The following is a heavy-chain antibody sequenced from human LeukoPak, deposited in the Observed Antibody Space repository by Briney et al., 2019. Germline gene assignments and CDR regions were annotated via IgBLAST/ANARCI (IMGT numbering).Heavy chain of an antibody. CDR2: INHSGST. CDR1: GGSFSGYY. J-gene: IGHJ4*02. V-gene: IGHV4-34*01. D-gene: IGHD6-6*01. Sequence: KPSETLSLTCAVYGGSFSGYYWNWIRQPPGKGLEWIGEINHSGSTNYNPSLKSRVTISVDTSKNQFSLKLTSVTAADTAVYYCARSRKVAARPFDYWGQGTLVTVSS. CDR3: ARSRKVAARPFDY.